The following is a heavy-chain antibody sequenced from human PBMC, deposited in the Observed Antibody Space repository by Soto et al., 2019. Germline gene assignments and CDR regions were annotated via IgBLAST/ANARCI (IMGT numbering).Heavy chain of an antibody. CDR1: GFNFSDYF. D-gene: IGHD6-13*01. CDR3: ARDRMAAGGLDP. J-gene: IGHJ5*02. V-gene: IGHV3-11*06. CDR2: ISISSSYS. Sequence: PGGSLRLSCAASGFNFSDYFMSWIRQAPGKGLEWISYISISSSYSNYADSVKGRFTISRDNAKNSLYLQMNSLRGEDTAVYCCARDRMAAGGLDPWSQGTLVTVSS.